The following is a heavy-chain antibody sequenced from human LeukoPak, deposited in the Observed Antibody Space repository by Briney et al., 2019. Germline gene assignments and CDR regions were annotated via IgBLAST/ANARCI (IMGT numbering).Heavy chain of an antibody. CDR1: GGSISTYY. D-gene: IGHD5-12*01. Sequence: PSETLSLTCTVSGGSISTYYGSWIRQPPGKGLEWIGYIHYSGTTNYNPSLKNRVTISLDTSKNQFSLNLGSVTAADTAVYFCARMGGYSGYATHWGQGTLVTVSS. CDR2: IHYSGTT. V-gene: IGHV4-59*08. CDR3: ARMGGYSGYATH. J-gene: IGHJ4*02.